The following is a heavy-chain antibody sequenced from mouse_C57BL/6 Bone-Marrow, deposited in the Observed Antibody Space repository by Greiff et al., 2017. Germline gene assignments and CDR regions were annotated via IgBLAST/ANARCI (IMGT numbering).Heavy chain of an antibody. CDR1: GYTFTSYW. V-gene: IGHV1-55*01. D-gene: IGHD4-1*01. Sequence: VKLQQPGAELVKPGASVKMSCKASGYTFTSYWITWVKQRPGQGLEWIGDIYPTSGRTNYNEKFKSKAILTVDTSSNTAYMQLSSLTCEDSAVFYGARAGPLGRSFDYWGQGTTLTVSS. J-gene: IGHJ2*01. CDR2: IYPTSGRT. CDR3: ARAGPLGRSFDY.